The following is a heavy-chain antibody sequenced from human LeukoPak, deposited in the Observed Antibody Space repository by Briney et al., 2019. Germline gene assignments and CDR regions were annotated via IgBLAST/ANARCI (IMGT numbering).Heavy chain of an antibody. V-gene: IGHV1-8*01. CDR1: GYTFTSYD. Sequence: ASVKVSCKASGYTFTSYDINWVRQATGQGLEWMGWMNPNSGNTGYAQKFQGRVTITRNTSISTAYMELSSLRSEDTAVYYCARGGYCTNGVCYYPDYWGQGTLVTVSS. J-gene: IGHJ4*02. CDR3: ARGGYCTNGVCYYPDY. CDR2: MNPNSGNT. D-gene: IGHD2-8*01.